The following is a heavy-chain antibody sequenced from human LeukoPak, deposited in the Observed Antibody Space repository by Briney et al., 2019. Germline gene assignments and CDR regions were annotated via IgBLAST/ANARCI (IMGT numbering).Heavy chain of an antibody. CDR1: GFNFNDAA. CDR2: IASSGRNT. J-gene: IGHJ4*02. Sequence: GGSLRLSCAASGFNFNDAAMTWVRQAPGKGLEWVSLIASSGRNTYYTDSVRGRFTISRDNSKKTLSLQMNSLSAEDTAVYYCVAAVNTGRAEHYWGQGTLVTVSS. V-gene: IGHV3-23*01. CDR3: VAAVNTGRAEHY. D-gene: IGHD4-17*01.